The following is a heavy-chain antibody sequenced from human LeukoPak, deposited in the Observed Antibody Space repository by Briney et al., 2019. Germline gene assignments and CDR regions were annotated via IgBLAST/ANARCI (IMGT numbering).Heavy chain of an antibody. J-gene: IGHJ4*02. CDR1: GYTFTGYY. D-gene: IGHD3-10*01. Sequence: ASVKVSCKASGYTFTGYYIHWVRQAPGQGLEWMGWINPNSGGTNYAQKFQGRVTMTRDTSISTAYMDLSRLRSDDTAVYYCARVAITMVRGVIGYWGQGTLVTVSS. CDR2: INPNSGGT. V-gene: IGHV1-2*02. CDR3: ARVAITMVRGVIGY.